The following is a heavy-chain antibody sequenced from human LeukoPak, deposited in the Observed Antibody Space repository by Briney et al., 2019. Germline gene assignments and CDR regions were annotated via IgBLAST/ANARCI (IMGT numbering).Heavy chain of an antibody. J-gene: IGHJ4*02. CDR1: DYTFINYG. V-gene: IGHV1-18*01. Sequence: AAVKVSCKASDYTFINYGITWVRQAPGQGLERMGWISTYNSAYNGNTHYAQKLQGRVTMTTDTSTNTGYMELRSLRSDDTAVYYCAREYGSGSYTGIDYWGQGTLVTASS. D-gene: IGHD3-10*01. CDR2: ISTYNSAYNGNT. CDR3: AREYGSGSYTGIDY.